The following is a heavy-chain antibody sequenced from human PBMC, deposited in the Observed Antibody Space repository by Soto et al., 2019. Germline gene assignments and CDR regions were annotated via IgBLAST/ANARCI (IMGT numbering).Heavy chain of an antibody. Sequence: QVQLVESGGGVVQPGRSLRLSCAASGFTFSSYGMHWVRQAPDKGLEWVTVISYDGSNKYYADSVKGRFTISRDNSKNTLYLQMNSLRPEDTAMYYCAKVGHGSGKGFDYWGQGTLVTVSS. J-gene: IGHJ4*02. CDR2: ISYDGSNK. V-gene: IGHV3-30*18. CDR1: GFTFSSYG. D-gene: IGHD3-10*01. CDR3: AKVGHGSGKGFDY.